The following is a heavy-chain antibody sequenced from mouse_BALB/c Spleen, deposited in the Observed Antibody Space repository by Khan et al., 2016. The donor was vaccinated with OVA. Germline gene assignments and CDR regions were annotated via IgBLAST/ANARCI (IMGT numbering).Heavy chain of an antibody. Sequence: EVQLVESGGDLVKPGGSLKLSCAASGFTFSNYGMSWVRQTPDKRLEWVATISSGGDYTYYPDSVKGRFTISRDNAKNTRYLQMSSLKSEDTAMYYCASHLTGSFAYWGQGTLVTVSA. J-gene: IGHJ3*01. CDR2: ISSGGDYT. V-gene: IGHV5-6*01. CDR3: ASHLTGSFAY. CDR1: GFTFSNYG. D-gene: IGHD4-1*01.